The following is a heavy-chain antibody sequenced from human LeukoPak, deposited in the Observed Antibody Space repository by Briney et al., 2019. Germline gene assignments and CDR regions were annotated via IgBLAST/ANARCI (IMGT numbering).Heavy chain of an antibody. CDR3: ARASYGYNYATFYYYYMDV. CDR2: INPNSGGT. J-gene: IGHJ6*03. CDR1: GYTFTGYY. D-gene: IGHD5-24*01. V-gene: IGHV1-2*02. Sequence: ASVKVSCKASGYTFTGYYMHWVRQAPGQGLEWMGWINPNSGGTNYAQQFQGRVTMTRDTSISTAYMELSRLRSDDTAVYYCARASYGYNYATFYYYYMDVWGKGTTVTVSS.